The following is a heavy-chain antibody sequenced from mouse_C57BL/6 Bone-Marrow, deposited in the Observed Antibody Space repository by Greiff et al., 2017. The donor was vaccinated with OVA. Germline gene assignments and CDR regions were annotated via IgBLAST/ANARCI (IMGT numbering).Heavy chain of an antibody. CDR1: GYSFTSYW. V-gene: IGHV1-53*01. J-gene: IGHJ1*03. D-gene: IGHD2-2*01. CDR2: INPSNGGT. CDR3: AQYGYDDWYFDV. Sequence: QVQLQQPGTELVKPGASVKLSCKASGYSFTSYWMHWVKQRSGQGLEWIGNINPSNGGTNYNAKFKSKATLTVDKSSSTAYMQLSSLTSEDSAVYYCAQYGYDDWYFDVWGTGTTVTVSS.